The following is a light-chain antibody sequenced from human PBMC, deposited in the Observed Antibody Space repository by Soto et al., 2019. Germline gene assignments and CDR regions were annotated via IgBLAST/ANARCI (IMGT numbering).Light chain of an antibody. CDR3: QQHSKWPPFT. CDR2: DAS. J-gene: IGKJ3*01. CDR1: QSVSSY. V-gene: IGKV3-11*01. Sequence: EIVLTQSPATLSLSPGERATLSCRASQSVSSYVAWYQQKPGQAPRLLIYDASNRATGIPARFSGSGSGTDFTLTISSLEPEDFAVYYCQQHSKWPPFTFGPGTKVDIK.